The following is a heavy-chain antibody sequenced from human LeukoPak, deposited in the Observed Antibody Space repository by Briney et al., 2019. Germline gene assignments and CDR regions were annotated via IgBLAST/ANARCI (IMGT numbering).Heavy chain of an antibody. D-gene: IGHD3-9*01. Sequence: GGSLRLSCAASGFTFSSYGVHWVRQAPGKGLEWVAVIWYDGSNKYYADSVKGRFTISRDNSKNTLYLQMNSLRAEDTAVYYCARAPLRYFDWLLVYWGQGTLVTVSS. CDR1: GFTFSSYG. V-gene: IGHV3-33*01. J-gene: IGHJ4*02. CDR3: ARAPLRYFDWLLVY. CDR2: IWYDGSNK.